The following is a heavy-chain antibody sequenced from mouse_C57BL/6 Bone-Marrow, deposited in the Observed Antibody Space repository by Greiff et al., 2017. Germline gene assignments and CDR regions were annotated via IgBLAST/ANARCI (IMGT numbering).Heavy chain of an antibody. J-gene: IGHJ3*01. D-gene: IGHD2-4*01. CDR3: AGWDDYERFAY. CDR2: IRNKANGYTT. V-gene: IGHV7-3*01. Sequence: EVQLVESGGGLVQPGGSLSLSCAASGCTFTDYYMSWVRQPPGKALEWLGFIRNKANGYTTEYSASVKDRLTISKDNSQSILYLQMKAMGAEDSATYYCAGWDDYERFAYWGKGTLVTVSA. CDR1: GCTFTDYY.